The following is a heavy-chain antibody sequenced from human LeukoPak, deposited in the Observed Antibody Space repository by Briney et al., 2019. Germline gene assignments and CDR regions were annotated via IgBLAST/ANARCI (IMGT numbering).Heavy chain of an antibody. CDR3: ARSPYSYGFTSDY. V-gene: IGHV1-2*05. Sequence: ASVKVSCKASGYTFTGYYMHWVRQAPGQGLEWMGRINPNSGGTNYAQKFQGRVTMTRDTSISTAYMELSRLRSDDTVVYYCARSPYSYGFTSDYWGQGTLVTVSS. J-gene: IGHJ4*02. CDR1: GYTFTGYY. D-gene: IGHD5-18*01. CDR2: INPNSGGT.